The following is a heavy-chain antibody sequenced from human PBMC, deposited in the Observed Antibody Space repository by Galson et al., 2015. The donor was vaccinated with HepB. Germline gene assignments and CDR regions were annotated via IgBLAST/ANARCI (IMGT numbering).Heavy chain of an antibody. CDR1: GYSFTSYW. CDR2: IYPGDSDT. J-gene: IGHJ4*02. CDR3: ASPAPGDQSDQVGGFDY. V-gene: IGHV5-51*01. D-gene: IGHD2-21*02. Sequence: QSGAEVKKPGESLKISCKGSGYSFTSYWIGWVRQMPGKGLEWMGIIYPGDSDTTYSPSFQGQVTISADKSISTAYLQWSSLKASDTAMYYCASPAPGDQSDQVGGFDYWGQGTLVTVSS.